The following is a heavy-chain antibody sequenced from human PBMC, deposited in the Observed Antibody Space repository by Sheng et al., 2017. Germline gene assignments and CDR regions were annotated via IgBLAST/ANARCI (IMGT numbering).Heavy chain of an antibody. J-gene: IGHJ4*02. CDR2: IYYSGST. Sequence: QLQLQESGPGLVKPSETLSLTCTVSGGSISSSSYYWGWIRQPPGKGLEWIGSIYYSGSTYYNPSLKSRVTISVDTSKNQFSLKLSSVTAADTAVYYCARDRGADSSGYPDPGFDYWGQGTLVTVSS. CDR1: GGSISSSSYY. CDR3: ARDRGADSSGYPDPGFDY. V-gene: IGHV4-39*07. D-gene: IGHD3-22*01.